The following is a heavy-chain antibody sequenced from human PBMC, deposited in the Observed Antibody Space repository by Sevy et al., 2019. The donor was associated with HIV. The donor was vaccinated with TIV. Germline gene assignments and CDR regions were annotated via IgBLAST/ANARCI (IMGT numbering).Heavy chain of an antibody. J-gene: IGHJ3*02. D-gene: IGHD3-22*01. V-gene: IGHV4-28*01. CDR1: GYSISSSNW. CDR3: SRNRVRSSGRRLEAFDI. CDR2: LYYSGRT. Sequence: SETLSLTCAVSGYSISSSNWWGWIRQPPGKGLEWIGYLYYSGRTYHNPSLKRRVSMSVDTSKNQFSLKLSSVTAVDTAVYYCSRNRVRSSGRRLEAFDIWGQGTMVTVSS.